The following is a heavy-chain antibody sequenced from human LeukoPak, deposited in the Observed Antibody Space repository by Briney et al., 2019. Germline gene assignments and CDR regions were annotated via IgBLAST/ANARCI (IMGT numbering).Heavy chain of an antibody. CDR1: GGSISSSSYY. Sequence: SETLSLTCTVSGGSISSSSYYWGWIRQPPGKGLEWIGTISYSGSTNYGPSLTSRVTILVDTSKKQSSLKLTTVTAADTAVYYCAGGFRGTIDPFDYWGQGTPVTVSS. CDR2: ISYSGST. J-gene: IGHJ4*02. D-gene: IGHD3-10*01. V-gene: IGHV4-39*01. CDR3: AGGFRGTIDPFDY.